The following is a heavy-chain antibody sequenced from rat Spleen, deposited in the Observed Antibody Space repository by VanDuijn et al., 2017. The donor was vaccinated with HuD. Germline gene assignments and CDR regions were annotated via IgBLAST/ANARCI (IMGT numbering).Heavy chain of an antibody. J-gene: IGHJ2*01. CDR3: TRRDDTYYYFDY. CDR1: GFTFSSFP. Sequence: EVQLVESGGGLVQPGRSVELSCAASGFTFSSFPMAWVRQAPTKGLEWVAYFSTNGDITYYRDSVGGRFTISRHNARNTLYLQMNSLRSEDTATYYCTRRDDTYYYFDYWGQGVMVTVSS. CDR2: FSTNGDIT. D-gene: IGHD2-5*01. V-gene: IGHV5-46*01.